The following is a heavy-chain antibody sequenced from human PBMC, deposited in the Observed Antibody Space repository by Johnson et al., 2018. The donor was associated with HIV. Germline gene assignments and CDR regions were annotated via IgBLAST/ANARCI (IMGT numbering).Heavy chain of an antibody. D-gene: IGHD6-13*01. Sequence: VQLVESGGGVVRPGGSLRLSCVASGFTFDDYGMSWVRQAPGKGLEWVSGINWNGGSTGYGDSVKGRFTISRDNAKTSLYLQMNSLRAEDTAVYYCARGVYSSSWYGAFDIWGQGTMVTVSS. CDR1: GFTFDDYG. CDR3: ARGVYSSSWYGAFDI. V-gene: IGHV3-20*04. CDR2: INWNGGST. J-gene: IGHJ3*02.